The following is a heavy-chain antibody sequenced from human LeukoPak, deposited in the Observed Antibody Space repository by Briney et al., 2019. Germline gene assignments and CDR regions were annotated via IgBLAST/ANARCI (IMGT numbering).Heavy chain of an antibody. J-gene: IGHJ4*02. V-gene: IGHV3-30-3*01. CDR3: ARDEGFVVVTAILDY. CDR2: ISYDGSNK. Sequence: PGGSLRLSCAASGFTFSSHAMHWVRQAPGKGLEWVAVISYDGSNKYYADSVKGRFTISRDNSKNTLYLQMNSLRAEDTAVYYCARDEGFVVVTAILDYWGQGTLVTVSS. D-gene: IGHD2-21*02. CDR1: GFTFSSHA.